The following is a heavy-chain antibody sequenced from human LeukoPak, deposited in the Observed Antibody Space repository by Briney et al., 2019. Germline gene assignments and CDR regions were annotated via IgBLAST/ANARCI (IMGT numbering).Heavy chain of an antibody. CDR1: GYTFTSYY. CDR3: ARGGYDILTGYPTHYYYMDV. V-gene: IGHV1-46*01. D-gene: IGHD3-9*01. J-gene: IGHJ6*03. Sequence: GASVKVSCKASGYTFTSYYMHWVRQAPGQGLEWMGIINPSGGSTSYAQKFQGRVTMTRDTSISTAYMELSRLRSDDTAVYYCARGGYDILTGYPTHYYYMDVWGKGTTVTVSS. CDR2: INPSGGST.